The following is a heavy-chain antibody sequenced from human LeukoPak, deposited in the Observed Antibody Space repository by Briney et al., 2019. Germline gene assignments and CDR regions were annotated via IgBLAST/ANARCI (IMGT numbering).Heavy chain of an antibody. CDR2: INPNSGGT. D-gene: IGHD6-19*01. CDR3: ARGRRGGWYAGYYYYYMDV. CDR1: GYTFTGYY. Sequence: ASVKVSCKASGYTFTGYYMHWVRQAPGQGLEWMGWINPNSGGTNYAQKFQGRVTMTRDTSISTAYMELSRLRSDDTAVYYCARGRRGGWYAGYYYYYMDVWGKGTTVTVSS. J-gene: IGHJ6*03. V-gene: IGHV1-2*02.